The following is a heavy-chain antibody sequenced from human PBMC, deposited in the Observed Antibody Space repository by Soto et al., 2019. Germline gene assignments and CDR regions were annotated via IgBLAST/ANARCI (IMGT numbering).Heavy chain of an antibody. CDR3: AKCLTYYYGSGSCDY. D-gene: IGHD3-10*01. J-gene: IGHJ4*02. V-gene: IGHV3-30*18. CDR2: ISYDGSNK. Sequence: QVQLVESGGGVVQPGRSLRLSCAASGFTFSSYGMHWVRQAPGKGLEWVAVISYDGSNKYYADSVKGRFTISRDNSKNTLYLQMISLRAEDTAVYYCAKCLTYYYGSGSCDYWGQGTLVTVSS. CDR1: GFTFSSYG.